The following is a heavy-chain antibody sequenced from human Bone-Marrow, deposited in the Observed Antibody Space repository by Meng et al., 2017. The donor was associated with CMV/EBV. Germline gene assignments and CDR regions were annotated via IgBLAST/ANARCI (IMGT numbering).Heavy chain of an antibody. CDR2: IYSGGST. D-gene: IGHD2-2*01. CDR1: GFTVSSHY. V-gene: IGHV3-53*01. J-gene: IGHJ4*02. CDR3: ARGSAANSSWYAYPLDY. Sequence: GESLKISCTASGFTVSSHYMTWVRQAPGRGLEWVSVIYSGGSTFYADSVKGRFTISRDNSRNTLYLQMNSLRAEDTAIYYCARGSAANSSWYAYPLDYWGQGTLVTVSS.